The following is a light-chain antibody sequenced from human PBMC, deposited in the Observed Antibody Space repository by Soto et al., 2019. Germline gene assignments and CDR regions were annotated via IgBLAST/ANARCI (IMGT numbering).Light chain of an antibody. J-gene: IGLJ1*01. CDR2: NNN. Sequence: QSVLTQPPSASGTPEQRVTISCSGSSSNIGSNTVNWYQQLPGTAPILLIYNNNQRPSGVPDRFSGSKSGTSASLAISGLQSEDEADYYCAAWDDSLNGLVFGTGTKLTVL. V-gene: IGLV1-44*01. CDR3: AAWDDSLNGLV. CDR1: SSNIGSNT.